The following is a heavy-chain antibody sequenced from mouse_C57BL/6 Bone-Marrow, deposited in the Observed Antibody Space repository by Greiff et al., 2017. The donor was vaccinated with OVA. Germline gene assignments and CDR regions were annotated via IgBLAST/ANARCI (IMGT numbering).Heavy chain of an antibody. V-gene: IGHV1-7*01. D-gene: IGHD1-1*01. J-gene: IGHJ3*01. CDR3: AREGTVVATRRFAY. CDR2: INPSSGCT. Sequence: VQLVESGAELAKPGASVKLSCKASGYTFTSYWMHWVKQRPGQGLEWIGNINPSSGCTKYTQKFKDKATLTADKSSSTAYMQLSSLTYEDSAVYYCAREGTVVATRRFAYWGQGTLVTVSA. CDR1: GYTFTSYW.